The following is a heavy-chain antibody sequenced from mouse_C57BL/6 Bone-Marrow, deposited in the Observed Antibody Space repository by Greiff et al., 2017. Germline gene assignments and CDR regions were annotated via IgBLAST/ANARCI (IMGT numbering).Heavy chain of an antibody. J-gene: IGHJ4*01. CDR3: ARGVYYDYDFFYAMDY. CDR1: GYTFTSYW. D-gene: IGHD2-4*01. V-gene: IGHV1-64*01. CDR2: IHPNSGST. Sequence: VQLQQPGAELVKPGASVKLYCKASGYTFTSYWMHWVKQRPGQGLEWIGMIHPNSGSTNYNEKFKSKATLTVDKSSSTAYMQLSSLTSEDSAVYYCARGVYYDYDFFYAMDYWGQGTSVTVSS.